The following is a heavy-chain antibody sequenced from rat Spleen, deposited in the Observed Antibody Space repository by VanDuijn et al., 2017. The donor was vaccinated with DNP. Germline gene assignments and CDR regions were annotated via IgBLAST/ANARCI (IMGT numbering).Heavy chain of an antibody. CDR1: TFTISDYG. CDR2: ISANCGSL. V-gene: IGHV5S13*01. CDR3: ARSGLGYWYFDF. J-gene: IGHJ1*01. Sequence: EVKMVESGGGLVQPGGSLKLSCEVSTFTISDYGMAWVRQAPMKGLEWVASISANCGSLRYRDSVKDRFTISRDSARNSLYLQMSGLTSEDTATYYCARSGLGYWYFDFWGPGTMVTVSS.